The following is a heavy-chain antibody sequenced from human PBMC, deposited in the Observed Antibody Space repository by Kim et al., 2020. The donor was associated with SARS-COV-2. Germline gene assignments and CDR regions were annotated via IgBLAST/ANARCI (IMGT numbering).Heavy chain of an antibody. CDR3: ARDLEGFDY. CDR2: VYPHDGST. Sequence: ASEKVSCKASGYTFTNNYVHWVRLAPGQGLEWMGMVYPHDGSTSYAQNFQGRVTMTSDTSTTTVYMELSSLRSDDTAMYYCARDLEGFDYWGQGTLVTVS. CDR1: GYTFTNNY. J-gene: IGHJ4*02. D-gene: IGHD1-1*01. V-gene: IGHV1-46*01.